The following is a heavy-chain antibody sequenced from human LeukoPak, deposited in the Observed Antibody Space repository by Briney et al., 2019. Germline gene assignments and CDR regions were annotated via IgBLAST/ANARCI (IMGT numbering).Heavy chain of an antibody. V-gene: IGHV3-9*01. D-gene: IGHD3-22*01. CDR2: ITWNSGTI. CDR3: AISRRGSGYFAFDI. J-gene: IGHJ3*02. Sequence: SLRLSCVASGFTFDDYAMHWVRQAPAKGLEWVSGITWNSGTIGDANSVQGRFTTSRDNAKNSLYSRMNSLRTEDTALYHCAISRRGSGYFAFDIWGQGTVVTVSS. CDR1: GFTFDDYA.